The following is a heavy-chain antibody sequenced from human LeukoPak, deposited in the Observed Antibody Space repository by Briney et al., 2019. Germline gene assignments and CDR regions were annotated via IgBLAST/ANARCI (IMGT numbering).Heavy chain of an antibody. V-gene: IGHV1-69*06. CDR3: ARAKQQPYPSFDY. D-gene: IGHD6-13*01. CDR1: GGTFSSYA. Sequence: GASVKVSRKASGGTFSSYAISWVRQAPGQGLEWMGGIIPIFGTANYAQKFQGRATITADKSTSTAYMELSSLRSEDTAVYYCARAKQQPYPSFDYWGQGTLVTVSS. J-gene: IGHJ4*02. CDR2: IIPIFGTA.